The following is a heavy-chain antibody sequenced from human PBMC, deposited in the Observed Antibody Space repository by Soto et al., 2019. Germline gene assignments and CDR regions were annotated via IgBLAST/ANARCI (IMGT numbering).Heavy chain of an antibody. Sequence: QVQLVESGGGVVQPGRSLRPSCAASGFTFSDYGMHWVRQAPGKGLEWVTVIWYDGSNEYYADSVKGRFTISRDSSKNPLFLQLNSLRVEDTAVYYCARDWGKEWTGWFDAWGLGNRVTVSS. V-gene: IGHV3-33*01. CDR1: GFTFSDYG. CDR3: ARDWGKEWTGWFDA. CDR2: IWYDGSNE. J-gene: IGHJ5*02. D-gene: IGHD3-16*01.